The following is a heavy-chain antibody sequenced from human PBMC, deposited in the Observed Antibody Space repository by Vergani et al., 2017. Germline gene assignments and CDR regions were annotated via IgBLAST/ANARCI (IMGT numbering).Heavy chain of an antibody. CDR1: GGSISSYY. CDR3: ARDNPNLIAVAGTPFDY. CDR2: IYTSGSP. J-gene: IGHJ4*02. D-gene: IGHD6-19*01. Sequence: QVQLQESGPGLVKPSETLSLTCTVSGGSISSYYWSWIRQPAGKGLEWIGRIYTSGSPNYNPSLKSRVTMSVDTSKNQFSLKLSSVTAADTAVYYCARDNPNLIAVAGTPFDYWGQGTLVTVSS. V-gene: IGHV4-4*07.